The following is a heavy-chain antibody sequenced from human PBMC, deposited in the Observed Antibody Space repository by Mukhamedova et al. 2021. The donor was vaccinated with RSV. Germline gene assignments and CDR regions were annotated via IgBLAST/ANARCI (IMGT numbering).Heavy chain of an antibody. D-gene: IGHD2-21*02. J-gene: IGHJ4*02. V-gene: IGHV3-23*01. CDR3: AKCTSGADCLTTDF. CDR2: RT. Sequence: RTYYADTVKGRFTISRDNSENTVSLQMSSLRAEDTAVYFCAKCTSGADCLTTDFWGQGTLVTVSS.